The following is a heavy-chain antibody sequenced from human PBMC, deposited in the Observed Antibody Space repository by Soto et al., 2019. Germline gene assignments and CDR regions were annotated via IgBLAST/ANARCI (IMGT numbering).Heavy chain of an antibody. D-gene: IGHD4-17*01. V-gene: IGHV6-1*01. CDR2: TYYRSKWYN. CDR1: GDSVSSDSVA. CDR3: ARGHGDWFDP. J-gene: IGHJ5*02. Sequence: QVQLQQSSPGLVKPSQTLSLTCAISGDSVSSDSVAWNWIRQSPSRGLEWLGRTYYRSKWYNDYAVTVKSRISINPDTSKNQFSLQLNSVTPEDTAVYYCARGHGDWFDPWGQGTLVTVSS.